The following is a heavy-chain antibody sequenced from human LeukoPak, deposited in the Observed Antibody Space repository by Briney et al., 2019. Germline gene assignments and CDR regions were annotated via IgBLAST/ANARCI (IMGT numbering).Heavy chain of an antibody. V-gene: IGHV3-7*03. CDR2: INQDGSEM. CDR3: GADQGITILVRTTNWYFDR. Sequence: GGSLRLSCAASGFTFSNYWMSWVRQAPGKGLEWLANINQDGSEMYYVDSVKGRFTISRDNGKNSLYLQINSLRADDTAVYYCGADQGITILVRTTNWYFDRGGRGTPVTASS. J-gene: IGHJ2*01. D-gene: IGHD3-9*01. CDR1: GFTFSNYW.